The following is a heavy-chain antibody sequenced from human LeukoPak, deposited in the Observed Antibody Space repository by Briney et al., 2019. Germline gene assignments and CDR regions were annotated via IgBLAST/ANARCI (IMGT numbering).Heavy chain of an antibody. CDR1: GGSFSGYY. J-gene: IGHJ3*02. CDR2: INHSGST. CDR3: ARRRRRYSYGSGTSNAFDI. D-gene: IGHD5-18*01. Sequence: SETLSHTCALYGGSFSGYYWSWRRQPPGKGLEWIGEINHSGSTNYNPSLKSRVTISVDTSKNKFSLKLSSVTAADTAVYYCARRRRRYSYGSGTSNAFDIWGQGTMVTVSS. V-gene: IGHV4-34*01.